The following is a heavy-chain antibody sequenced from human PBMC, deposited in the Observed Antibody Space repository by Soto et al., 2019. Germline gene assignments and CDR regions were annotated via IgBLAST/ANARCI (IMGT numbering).Heavy chain of an antibody. Sequence: VQLVPSGAEVKKPGASMKVSCKASGYTFTSYYMHWVRQAPGQGLEWTGIINTSGGSTSYAQKFQGRVTMTRDTSTSTVYMELSSLRSEDTAVYYCARDHRGAPEYCSGGSCYGYFQHWGQGTLVTVSS. CDR3: ARDHRGAPEYCSGGSCYGYFQH. J-gene: IGHJ1*01. D-gene: IGHD2-15*01. CDR1: GYTFTSYY. CDR2: INTSGGST. V-gene: IGHV1-46*01.